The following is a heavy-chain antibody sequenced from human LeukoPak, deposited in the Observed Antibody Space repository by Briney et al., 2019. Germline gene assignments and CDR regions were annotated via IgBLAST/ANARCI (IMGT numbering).Heavy chain of an antibody. Sequence: PGGSLRLSCVASGFTFSIYDLSWVRQAPGKGLEWVSAISGSGGSTYYADSVKGRFTISRDNSKNTLYLQMNSLRAEDTAVYYCAKDHDPYYGDLRRGFDYWGQGTLVTVSS. J-gene: IGHJ4*02. D-gene: IGHD4-17*01. V-gene: IGHV3-23*01. CDR2: ISGSGGST. CDR3: AKDHDPYYGDLRRGFDY. CDR1: GFTFSIYD.